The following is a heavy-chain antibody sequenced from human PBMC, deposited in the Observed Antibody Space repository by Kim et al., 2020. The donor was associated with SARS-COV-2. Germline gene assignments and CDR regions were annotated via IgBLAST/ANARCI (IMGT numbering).Heavy chain of an antibody. Sequence: SETLSLTCTVSGGSISSSSYYWGWIRQPPGKGLEWIGSIYYSGSTYYNPSLKSRVTISVDTSKNQFSLKLSSVTAADTAVYYCARHRYNWNEIADYYYYYGMDVWGQGTTVTVSS. J-gene: IGHJ6*02. D-gene: IGHD1-20*01. V-gene: IGHV4-39*01. CDR2: IYYSGST. CDR3: ARHRYNWNEIADYYYYYGMDV. CDR1: GGSISSSSYY.